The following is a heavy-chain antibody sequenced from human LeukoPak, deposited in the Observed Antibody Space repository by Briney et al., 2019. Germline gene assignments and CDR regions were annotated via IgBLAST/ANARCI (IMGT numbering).Heavy chain of an antibody. D-gene: IGHD1-26*01. Sequence: PGGSLRLSCAASGFTFSSYGMHWVRQAPGKGLEWVAVIWYDGSNKYYADSVKGRFTISRDNSKNTLYLQMNSLRAEDTAVYYCAKGGPYAPFDYWGQGTLVTVSS. CDR1: GFTFSSYG. V-gene: IGHV3-33*06. J-gene: IGHJ4*02. CDR2: IWYDGSNK. CDR3: AKGGPYAPFDY.